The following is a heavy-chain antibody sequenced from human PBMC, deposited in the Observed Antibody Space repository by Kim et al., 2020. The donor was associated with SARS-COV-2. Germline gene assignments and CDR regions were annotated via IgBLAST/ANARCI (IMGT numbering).Heavy chain of an antibody. J-gene: IGHJ4*01. Sequence: SETLSLTCTVSGVSVSSGGYFWSWLRQHPGKGLEWIGYIYYTGSTYYNPSLESRVTISFDRSKNQFSLKLTSVTAADTAVYYCGSVPSTAISHGVYFDS. CDR2: IYYTGST. CDR3: GSVPSTAISHGVYFDS. D-gene: IGHD2-2*01. V-gene: IGHV4-31*03. CDR1: GVSVSSGGYF.